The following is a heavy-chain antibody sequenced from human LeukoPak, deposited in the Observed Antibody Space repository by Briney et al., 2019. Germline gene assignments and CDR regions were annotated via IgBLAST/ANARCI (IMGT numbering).Heavy chain of an antibody. CDR2: INHSGST. J-gene: IGHJ5*02. D-gene: IGHD1-26*01. V-gene: IGHV4-34*01. CDR3: ARQEGFIVGATNNWFDP. CDR1: GGSFSGYY. Sequence: SETLSLTCAVYGGSFSGYYWSWIRQPPGKGLEWIGEINHSGSTYYNPSLKSRVTISVDTSKNQFSLKLSSVTAADTAVYYCARQEGFIVGATNNWFDPWGQGTLVTVSS.